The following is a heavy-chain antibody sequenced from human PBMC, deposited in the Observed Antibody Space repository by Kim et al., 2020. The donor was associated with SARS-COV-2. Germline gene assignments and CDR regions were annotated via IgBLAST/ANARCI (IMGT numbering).Heavy chain of an antibody. CDR2: IIPIFGTA. CDR3: AREGGGSSGEDHYYGMDV. V-gene: IGHV1-69*13. D-gene: IGHD3-22*01. Sequence: SVKVSCKASGGTFSSYAISWVRQAPGQGLEWMGGIIPIFGTANYAQKFQGRVTITADESTSTAYMELSSLRSEDTAVYYCAREGGGSSGEDHYYGMDVWGQGTTVTVSS. J-gene: IGHJ6*02. CDR1: GGTFSSYA.